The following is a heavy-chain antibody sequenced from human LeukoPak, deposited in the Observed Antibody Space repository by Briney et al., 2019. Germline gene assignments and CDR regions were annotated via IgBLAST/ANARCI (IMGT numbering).Heavy chain of an antibody. V-gene: IGHV1-46*01. D-gene: IGHD1-14*01. Sequence: ASVKVSCKTSGYTFTSSYMYWVRQAPGEGLEWMGIINPSSGSTSYAQKFHGRVTMTRDMSTSTVYMELSSLRSEDTAVYYCARDTGNYYYYYIDVWGKGTTVTVSS. CDR3: ARDTGNYYYYYIDV. CDR1: GYTFTSSY. CDR2: INPSSGST. J-gene: IGHJ6*03.